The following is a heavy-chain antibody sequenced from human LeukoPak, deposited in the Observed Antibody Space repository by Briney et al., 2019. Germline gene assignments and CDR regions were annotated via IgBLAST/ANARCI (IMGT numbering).Heavy chain of an antibody. CDR1: GFTFSSYS. D-gene: IGHD5-24*01. CDR3: ARDKDQTGDGSNWHWFDP. V-gene: IGHV3-48*02. Sequence: GGSLRLSCAASGFTFSSYSMNWVRQAPGKGLEWVSYIDSRSRTIYYADSVKGRFTISRDNAKNSLYLQMNSLRDEDTAVYYCARDKDQTGDGSNWHWFDPWGQGTLVTVSS. J-gene: IGHJ5*02. CDR2: IDSRSRTI.